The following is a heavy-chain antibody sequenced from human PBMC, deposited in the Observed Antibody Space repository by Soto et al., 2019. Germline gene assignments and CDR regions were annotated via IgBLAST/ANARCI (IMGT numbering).Heavy chain of an antibody. CDR1: GYTFSSNV. Sequence: QVPLVQSGVEVQKPGASVKVSCKASGYTFSSNVINWLRQAPGQGLEWMGWISPYNGNTNYGQNLQGRVTMTTDTSTSIADMELRSLRSDDTAVYYCAREGGVWGSFRYFDYWGQGTLVTVSP. CDR2: ISPYNGNT. J-gene: IGHJ4*02. CDR3: AREGGVWGSFRYFDY. V-gene: IGHV1-18*04. D-gene: IGHD3-16*02.